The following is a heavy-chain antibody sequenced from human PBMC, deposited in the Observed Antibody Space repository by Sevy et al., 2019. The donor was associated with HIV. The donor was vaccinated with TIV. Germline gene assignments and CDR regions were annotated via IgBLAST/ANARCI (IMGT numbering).Heavy chain of an antibody. D-gene: IGHD2-15*01. J-gene: IGHJ6*03. CDR3: ARVSARGGYYYYYMDV. CDR1: GGSISSYY. V-gene: IGHV4-4*07. CDR2: IYTSGST. Sequence: SETLSLTCTVSGGSISSYYWSWIRQPAGKGLEWIGRIYTSGSTNYNPSLKSRVTMSVDTSKNQFSLKLSSVTAADTAVYYCARVSARGGYYYYYMDVWGKGTTVTVSS.